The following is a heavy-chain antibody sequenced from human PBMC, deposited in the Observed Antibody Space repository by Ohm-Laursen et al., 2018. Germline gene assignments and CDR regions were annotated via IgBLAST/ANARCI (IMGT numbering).Heavy chain of an antibody. CDR1: GYTFTGYY. CDR3: ATTRTWSGHYHNWFDP. D-gene: IGHD3-3*01. J-gene: IGHJ5*02. Sequence: ASVKVSCKASGYTFTGYYMHWVRQAPGQGLEWMGWMNPNSGNTGYAQKFQGRVTMTRNTSISTAYMELSSLRSEDTAVYYCATTRTWSGHYHNWFDPWGQGTLVTVSS. CDR2: MNPNSGNT. V-gene: IGHV1-8*02.